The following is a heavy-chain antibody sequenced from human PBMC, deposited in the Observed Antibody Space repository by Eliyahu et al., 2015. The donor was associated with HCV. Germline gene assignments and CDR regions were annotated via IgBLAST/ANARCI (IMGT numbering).Heavy chain of an antibody. J-gene: IGHJ5*02. Sequence: QLQLQESGPGLVKPSETLSLTCTVSGGSISSSSYYXGWIRQPPGKGLEWIGSIYYSGSTYYNPSLKSRVTISVDTSKNQFSLKLSSVTAADTAVYYCARPPGYCGGDCSLYLDWFDPWGQGTLVTVSS. D-gene: IGHD2-21*02. CDR3: ARPPGYCGGDCSLYLDWFDP. CDR1: GGSISSSSYY. V-gene: IGHV4-39*01. CDR2: IYYSGST.